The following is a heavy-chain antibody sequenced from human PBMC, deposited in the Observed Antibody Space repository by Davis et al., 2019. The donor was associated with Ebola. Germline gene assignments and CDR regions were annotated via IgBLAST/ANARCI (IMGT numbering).Heavy chain of an antibody. V-gene: IGHV3-7*03. J-gene: IGHJ2*01. D-gene: IGHD3-9*01. CDR3: ARDEVRYFDWLLVLHWYFDL. CDR2: IKQDGSEK. CDR1: GFTFSDYY. Sequence: GGSLRLSCAASGFTFSDYYMSWIRQSPGKGLEWVANIKQDGSEKYYVDSVKGRFTISRDNAKNSLYLQMNSLRAEDTAVYYCARDEVRYFDWLLVLHWYFDLWGRGTLVTVSS.